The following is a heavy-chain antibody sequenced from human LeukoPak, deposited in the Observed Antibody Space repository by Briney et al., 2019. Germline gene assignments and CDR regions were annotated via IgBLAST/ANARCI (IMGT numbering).Heavy chain of an antibody. CDR2: INPNSGGT. Sequence: ASVKVSCKASGYTFTGYYMHWVRQAPGQGLEWMGWINPNSGGTNYAQKFQGWVTITRDTSASTAYMELSSLRSEDTAVYYCARELRTYYYDSSGYYPGYWGQGTLVTVSS. CDR1: GYTFTGYY. D-gene: IGHD3-22*01. V-gene: IGHV1-2*04. CDR3: ARELRTYYYDSSGYYPGY. J-gene: IGHJ4*02.